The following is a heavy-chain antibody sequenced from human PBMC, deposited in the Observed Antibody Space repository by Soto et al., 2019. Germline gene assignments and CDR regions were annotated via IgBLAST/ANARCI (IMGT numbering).Heavy chain of an antibody. Sequence: GESLKISFKGSGYSFTSYWIGWVRQMPGKGLEWMGIIYPGDSDTRYSPSFQGQVTISADKSISTAYLQWSSLKASDTAMYYCASVRYSSGWSTAFDYWGQGTLVTVSS. CDR1: GYSFTSYW. D-gene: IGHD6-19*01. CDR2: IYPGDSDT. V-gene: IGHV5-51*01. CDR3: ASVRYSSGWSTAFDY. J-gene: IGHJ4*02.